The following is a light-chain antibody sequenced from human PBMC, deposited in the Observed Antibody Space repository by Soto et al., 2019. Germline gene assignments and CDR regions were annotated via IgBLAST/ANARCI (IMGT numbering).Light chain of an antibody. CDR3: QESSKTFT. Sequence: DIQMTQSPSSLSASVGDRVTITCRASQSINTYLNWYHQKPGKAPKLLIYVASSLQSGVPSRFSGGGSGTDFPLTIRSLQPEDFGTYFCQESSKTFTFGPGTKVDVK. CDR2: VAS. V-gene: IGKV1-39*01. CDR1: QSINTY. J-gene: IGKJ3*01.